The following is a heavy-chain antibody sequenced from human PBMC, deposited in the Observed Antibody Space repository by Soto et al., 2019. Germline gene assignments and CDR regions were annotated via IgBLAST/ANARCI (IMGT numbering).Heavy chain of an antibody. CDR3: ASSMGRGGNDY. D-gene: IGHD3-10*01. Sequence: EVQLVESGGGLVQPGGSLRLSCAASGFTFSDYWMSWVRQAPGKGLECVANIKTDGSEKYYVDPVKGRFTISRDNAKNSLYLQMNSLRAKDTAVYYRASSMGRGGNDYWGQGTLVAVSS. CDR1: GFTFSDYW. CDR2: IKTDGSEK. J-gene: IGHJ4*02. V-gene: IGHV3-7*05.